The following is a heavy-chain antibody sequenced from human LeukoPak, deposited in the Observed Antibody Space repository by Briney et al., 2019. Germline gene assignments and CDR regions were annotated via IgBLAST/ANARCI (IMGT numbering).Heavy chain of an antibody. CDR1: GFTFSSYA. J-gene: IGHJ4*02. V-gene: IGHV3-23*01. D-gene: IGHD3-22*01. Sequence: GGSLRLSCAASGFTFSSYAMSWVRQAPGKGLEWVSAISGSGGSTYYADSVKGRFTISRDNSKNTLYLQMSSLRAEDTAVYYCAKDDRAYYDSSGYYPHWGQGTLVTVSS. CDR2: ISGSGGST. CDR3: AKDDRAYYDSSGYYPH.